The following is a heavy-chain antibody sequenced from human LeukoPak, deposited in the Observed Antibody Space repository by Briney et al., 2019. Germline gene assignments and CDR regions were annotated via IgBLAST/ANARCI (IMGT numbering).Heavy chain of an antibody. CDR2: IYDSGNP. D-gene: IGHD1-26*01. Sequence: SETLSLTCAVSGGSITSGGYSWSWIRQPPGKGLEWIGYIYDSGNPYYRPSLQSRVTISVDRSKNQFSLKLTSVTAADTAVYYCARGGGSYFPFDYWGQGALVTVSS. CDR3: ARGGGSYFPFDY. CDR1: GGSITSGGYS. J-gene: IGHJ4*02. V-gene: IGHV4-30-2*01.